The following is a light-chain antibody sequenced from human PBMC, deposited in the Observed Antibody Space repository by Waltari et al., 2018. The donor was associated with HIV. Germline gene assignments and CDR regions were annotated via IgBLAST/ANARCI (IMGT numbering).Light chain of an antibody. CDR2: TNN. CDR1: SSNIGRNY. V-gene: IGLV1-47*01. J-gene: IGLJ1*01. CDR3: AAWNDRLSGYV. Sequence: QSVLTQPPSASGTPGQRVTISCSGSSSNIGRNYVYWYQQLPGTAPKLLIYTNNRRPSGVPARCSGSKSGTSASLAISGLRSEDEADYYCAAWNDRLSGYVFGTGTKVTV.